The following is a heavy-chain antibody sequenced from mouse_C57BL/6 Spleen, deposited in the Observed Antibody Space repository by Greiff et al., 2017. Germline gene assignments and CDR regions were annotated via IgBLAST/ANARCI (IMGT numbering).Heavy chain of an antibody. CDR1: GFSLSTSGMG. D-gene: IGHD2-4*01. Sequence: QVTLKESGPGILQSSQTLSLTCSFSGFSLSTSGMGVSWIRQPSGKGLEWLAHIYWDDDKRYNPSLKSRLTISKDTSRNQVFLKITSVDTADTATYYCARSHYDYDDSFAYWGQGTLVTVSA. V-gene: IGHV8-12*01. CDR3: ARSHYDYDDSFAY. J-gene: IGHJ3*01. CDR2: IYWDDDK.